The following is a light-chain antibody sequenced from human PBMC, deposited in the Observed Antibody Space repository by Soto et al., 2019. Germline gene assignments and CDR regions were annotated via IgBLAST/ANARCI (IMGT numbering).Light chain of an antibody. V-gene: IGLV2-14*01. CDR2: EVV. CDR1: SRDIGAYNY. Sequence: QSVLTQPASVSGSPGQSISISCSGTSRDIGAYNYVSWYLQHPGKAPQLMIYEVVNRPSGVSNRFSGSKSGNTASLTISGLQAEDEADYYCCSYADGSIYVFGTGT. CDR3: CSYADGSIYV. J-gene: IGLJ1*01.